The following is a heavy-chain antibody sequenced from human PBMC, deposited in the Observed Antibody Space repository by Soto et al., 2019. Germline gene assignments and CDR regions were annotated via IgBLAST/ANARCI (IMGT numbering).Heavy chain of an antibody. D-gene: IGHD3-22*01. V-gene: IGHV3-48*01. Sequence: GGAPRHSCGDPGVTFRRYKKNWGRQAPGKGLEWVSYISSSSTTMYYADSVKGRFTISRDNSKNTLYLQMNSLRAEDTAVYYCARDYDSSGYPRYYFDYWGQGTLVTVSS. J-gene: IGHJ4*02. CDR2: ISSSSTTM. CDR1: GVTFRRYK. CDR3: ARDYDSSGYPRYYFDY.